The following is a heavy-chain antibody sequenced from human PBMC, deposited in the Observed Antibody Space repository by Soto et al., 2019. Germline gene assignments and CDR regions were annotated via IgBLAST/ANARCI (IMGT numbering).Heavy chain of an antibody. D-gene: IGHD4-4*01. CDR2: IYFTGKA. V-gene: IGHV4-31*03. Sequence: SETLSLTCTVSGDSIRDGGYYWAWIRQRPGQGLEWMGYIYFTGKANYNPSLENRLTMSVDMSRRQLYLRLTSVTAADTAVYFCAKDPSPQPIPAVTPGWFDPWGQGIAVTVSS. CDR1: GDSIRDGGYY. J-gene: IGHJ5*02. CDR3: AKDPSPQPIPAVTPGWFDP.